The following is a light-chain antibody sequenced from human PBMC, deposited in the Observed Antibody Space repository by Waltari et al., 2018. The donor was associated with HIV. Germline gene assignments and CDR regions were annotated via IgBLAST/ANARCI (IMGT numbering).Light chain of an antibody. CDR1: SPNLGSHS. CDR2: TND. J-gene: IGLJ2*01. V-gene: IGLV1-44*01. Sequence: QSVLTQPPSASGTPGQRVTIPCSGSSPNLGSHSENWYQQLPGTAPKLLIYTNDQRPSGVPDRFSGSKSGTSASLAITGLQSKDEADYYCAAWDDSLIGVIFGGGTKLTVL. CDR3: AAWDDSLIGVI.